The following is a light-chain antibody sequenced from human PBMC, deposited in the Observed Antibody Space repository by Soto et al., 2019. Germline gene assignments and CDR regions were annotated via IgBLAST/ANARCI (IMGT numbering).Light chain of an antibody. CDR2: DAS. J-gene: IGKJ5*01. Sequence: IRMTQSPSSLSASLGDRVTITCRASQSISSYLNWYQQKPGKSPKLLIYDASNLETGVPSRFSGSGSGTDFTFTISSLQPEDIGTYYCQQYHNLPITFGQGTRLEI. CDR3: QQYHNLPIT. V-gene: IGKV1-33*01. CDR1: QSISSY.